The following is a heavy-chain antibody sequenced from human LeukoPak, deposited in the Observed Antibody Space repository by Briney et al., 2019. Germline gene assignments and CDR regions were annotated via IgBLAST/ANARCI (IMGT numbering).Heavy chain of an antibody. Sequence: PGGSLRLSCAASGFTFSSYWMSWVRQAPGKGLEWVANIKQDGSEKYYVDSVKGRFTISRDNAKNSLYLQMNSLRAEDTAVYYCARVGYSYEYYFDYWGQGTLVTVSS. V-gene: IGHV3-7*01. CDR1: GFTFSSYW. D-gene: IGHD5-18*01. CDR3: ARVGYSYEYYFDY. CDR2: IKQDGSEK. J-gene: IGHJ4*02.